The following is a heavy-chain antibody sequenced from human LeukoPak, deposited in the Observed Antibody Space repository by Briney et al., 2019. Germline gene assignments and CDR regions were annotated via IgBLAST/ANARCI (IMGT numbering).Heavy chain of an antibody. CDR1: GFTFSTFG. D-gene: IGHD1-1*01. CDR2: ISNSGSVT. J-gene: IGHJ4*02. CDR3: ATRISTTHGLDY. V-gene: IGHV3-23*01. Sequence: GGSLRLSCAASGFTFSTFGMTWVRQAPGTGLEWVSSISNSGSVTTYADPVRGRFTISRDNSKNTLYLQMHGLRAEDMAVYYCATRISTTHGLDYWGQGTLVTVSS.